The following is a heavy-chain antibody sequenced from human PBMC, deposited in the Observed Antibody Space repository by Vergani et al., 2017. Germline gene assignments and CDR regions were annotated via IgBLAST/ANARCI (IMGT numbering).Heavy chain of an antibody. J-gene: IGHJ2*01. D-gene: IGHD6-19*01. CDR2: ISSSSSYT. V-gene: IGHV3-11*06. Sequence: QVQLVESGGGLVKPGGSLRLSCAASGFTFSDYYMSWIRQAPGKGLEWVSYISSSSSYTNYADSVKGRFTISRDNAKNSLYLQMNSLRAEDTAVYYCARVVAGVYWYFDLWGRGTLVTGSS. CDR1: GFTFSDYY. CDR3: ARVVAGVYWYFDL.